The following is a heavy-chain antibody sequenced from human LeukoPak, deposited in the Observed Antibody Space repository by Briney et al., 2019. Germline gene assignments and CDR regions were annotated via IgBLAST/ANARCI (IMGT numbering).Heavy chain of an antibody. V-gene: IGHV3-11*05. J-gene: IGHJ2*01. CDR2: ISSSSLYT. CDR1: GFTFSDYN. Sequence: GGPLRLSCAASGFTFSDYNMSWLRLAPGKGLEWVSYISSSSLYTNYADSVKGRFTISRDNAKNSLYLQMNSLRAEDTAVYYCAREAYDILTGYRSYWYFDLWGRGTLVTVSS. CDR3: AREAYDILTGYRSYWYFDL. D-gene: IGHD3-9*01.